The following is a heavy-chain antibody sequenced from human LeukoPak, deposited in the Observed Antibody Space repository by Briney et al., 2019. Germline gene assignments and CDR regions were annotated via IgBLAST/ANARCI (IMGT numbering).Heavy chain of an antibody. J-gene: IGHJ4*02. D-gene: IGHD3-22*01. Sequence: ASVKVSCKASGYTFTSYVISWVRQAPGQGLEWMGWISAYNGNTKYAQKLQGRVTITTDTSTSTAYMELRSLRSDDTAVYYCARDRDSSATTDYWGQGTLVTVSS. CDR3: ARDRDSSATTDY. CDR1: GYTFTSYV. CDR2: ISAYNGNT. V-gene: IGHV1-18*01.